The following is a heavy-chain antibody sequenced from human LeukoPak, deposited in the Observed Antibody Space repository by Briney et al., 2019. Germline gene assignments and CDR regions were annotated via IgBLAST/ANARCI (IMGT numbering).Heavy chain of an antibody. V-gene: IGHV4-39*07. CDR2: IYYSGST. J-gene: IGHJ4*02. D-gene: IGHD2-21*01. CDR3: ARVLFPLLPDY. CDR1: GGSISGSSYY. Sequence: SETLSLTCTVSGGSISGSSYYWGWIRQPPGKGMEWIGSIYYSGSTNYNPSLKSRVTISVDTSKNQFSLKLSSVTAADTAVYYCARVLFPLLPDYWGQGTLVTVSS.